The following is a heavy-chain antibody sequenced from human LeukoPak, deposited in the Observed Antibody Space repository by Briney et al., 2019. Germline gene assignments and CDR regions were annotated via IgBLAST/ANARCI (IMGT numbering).Heavy chain of an antibody. V-gene: IGHV1-8*01. Sequence: ASVKVSCKASGYTFTSYDINWVRQATRQGLEWMGWMNPNSGNTGYAQKFQGRVTMTRNTSISTAYMELSSLRSEDTAVYYCARGQVSHYDFWSGYYTYYYYYYMDVWGKGTTVTVPS. J-gene: IGHJ6*03. CDR1: GYTFTSYD. D-gene: IGHD3-3*01. CDR2: MNPNSGNT. CDR3: ARGQVSHYDFWSGYYTYYYYYYMDV.